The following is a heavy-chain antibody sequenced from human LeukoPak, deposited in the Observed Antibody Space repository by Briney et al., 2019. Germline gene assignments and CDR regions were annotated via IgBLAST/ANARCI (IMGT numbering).Heavy chain of an antibody. D-gene: IGHD5-12*01. CDR2: IYYSGGT. J-gene: IGHJ4*02. V-gene: IGHV4-39*01. CDR1: GGSISSSSHY. CDR3: ARGYSGYDRSCFDY. Sequence: SETLSLTCTVSGGSISSSSHYWGWIPQPPGKGLEWIGSIYYSGGTYYNPSLKSRVTISVDKSKNQFSLKVSSATAADTAVYYCARGYSGYDRSCFDYWGQGTPVTVSS.